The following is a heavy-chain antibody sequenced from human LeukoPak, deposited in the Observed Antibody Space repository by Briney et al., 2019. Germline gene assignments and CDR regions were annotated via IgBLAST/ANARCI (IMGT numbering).Heavy chain of an antibody. J-gene: IGHJ4*02. V-gene: IGHV3-9*03. CDR1: GFTFDDYA. CDR2: ISWNSGSI. CDR3: AKAPTGDLWSGYCEN. D-gene: IGHD3-3*01. Sequence: GGSLRLSCAASGFTFDDYAMHWVRQAPGKGLEWVSGISWNSGSIGYADSVKGRFTISRDNARNSLYLQMNSLRAEDMALYYCAKAPTGDLWSGYCENWGQGTLVTVSS.